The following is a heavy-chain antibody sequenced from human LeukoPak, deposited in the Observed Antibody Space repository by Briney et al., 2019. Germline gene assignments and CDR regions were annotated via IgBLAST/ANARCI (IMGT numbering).Heavy chain of an antibody. CDR2: IIPIFGTA. CDR3: ARGEVAARQGDYYYYYMDV. J-gene: IGHJ6*03. Sequence: SVKVSCKASGGTFSSYAISWVRQAPGQGLEWMGGIIPIFGTANYAQKFQGRVTITADESTSTAYMELSSLRSEDTAVYYCARGEVAARQGDYYYYYMDVWGKGTTVTVSS. D-gene: IGHD6-6*01. V-gene: IGHV1-69*13. CDR1: GGTFSSYA.